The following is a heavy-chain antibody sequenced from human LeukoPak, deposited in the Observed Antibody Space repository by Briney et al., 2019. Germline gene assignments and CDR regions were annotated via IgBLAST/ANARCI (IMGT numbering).Heavy chain of an antibody. CDR2: IYPGDSDT. Sequence: GESLKISCKGSGYSFTSYWIGWVRQMPGKGLEWMGIIYPGDSDTRYSPSFQGQVTISADKSISTAYLQWSSLKASDTALYYCARHIRQWLGNYYYYYMDVWGKGTTVTVSS. CDR1: GYSFTSYW. V-gene: IGHV5-51*01. J-gene: IGHJ6*03. CDR3: ARHIRQWLGNYYYYYMDV. D-gene: IGHD6-19*01.